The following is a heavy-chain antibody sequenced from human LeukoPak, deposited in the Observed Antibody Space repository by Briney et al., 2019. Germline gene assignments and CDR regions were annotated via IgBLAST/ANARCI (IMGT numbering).Heavy chain of an antibody. CDR1: GGSISSYY. CDR3: ARVGSSSYNWFDP. CDR2: IYYSGST. J-gene: IGHJ5*02. V-gene: IGHV4-59*12. Sequence: SETLSLTCTVSGGSISSYYWSWIRQPPGKGLEWIGYIYYSGSTYYNPSLKSRVTISVDASKNQFSLKLSSVTAADTAVYYCARVGSSSYNWFDPWGQGTLVTVSS. D-gene: IGHD6-6*01.